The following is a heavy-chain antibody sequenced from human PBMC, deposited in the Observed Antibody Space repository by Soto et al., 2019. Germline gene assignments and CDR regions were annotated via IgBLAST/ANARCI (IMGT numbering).Heavy chain of an antibody. CDR3: APVVTPDQYYFDY. J-gene: IGHJ4*02. D-gene: IGHD2-21*02. CDR1: GYSFTSYY. Sequence: GASVKVSCEASGYSFTSYYMHWVRQAPGQGLEWMGIINPSGGSTSYAQKFQGRVTMTRDTSTSTVYMELSSLRSEDTAVYYCAPVVTPDQYYFDYWGQGTLVTVSS. V-gene: IGHV1-46*01. CDR2: INPSGGST.